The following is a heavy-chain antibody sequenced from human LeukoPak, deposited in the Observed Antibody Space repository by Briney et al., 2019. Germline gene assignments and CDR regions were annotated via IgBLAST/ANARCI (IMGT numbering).Heavy chain of an antibody. CDR1: GFTFNNYA. CDR2: IGGGGTDT. V-gene: IGHV3-23*01. D-gene: IGHD1-7*01. CDR3: AKGNSLDQRTYDD. J-gene: IGHJ4*02. Sequence: PGGSLRLSCAASGFTFNNYAMAWVRQPPRKGLEWVSSIGGGGTDTHYGDSVKGRFTISRDNSKNTLYLQMNSLRAEGTAVYYCAKGNSLDQRTYDDWGQGTLVTVSS.